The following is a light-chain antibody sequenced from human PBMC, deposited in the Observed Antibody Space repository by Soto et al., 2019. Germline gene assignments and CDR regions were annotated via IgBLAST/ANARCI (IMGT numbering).Light chain of an antibody. Sequence: QSALTQPASVSGSPGQSITISCTGTSSDVGNYPLVSWYQQHPGKAPKLVIYEGNKWPSGVSNRFSGSKSGYTASLTISGLQADDEAVYYCSSYAGTRVLFGGGTKVTVL. J-gene: IGLJ2*01. V-gene: IGLV2-23*01. CDR3: SSYAGTRVL. CDR2: EGN. CDR1: SSDVGNYPL.